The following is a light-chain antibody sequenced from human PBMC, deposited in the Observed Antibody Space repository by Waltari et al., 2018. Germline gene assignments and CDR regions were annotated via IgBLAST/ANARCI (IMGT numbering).Light chain of an antibody. CDR3: ATWDASLTGWV. J-gene: IGLJ2*01. CDR2: SNN. Sequence: QSVLTQPPSASGTPGQRVTISCSGSSSNIGRNPVNWYQQLPGTAPKLLIHSNNQRPSGVPYRFSVSKSGTSASLAISGLQSEDEADYYCATWDASLTGWVFGGGTKLTVL. V-gene: IGLV1-44*01. CDR1: SSNIGRNP.